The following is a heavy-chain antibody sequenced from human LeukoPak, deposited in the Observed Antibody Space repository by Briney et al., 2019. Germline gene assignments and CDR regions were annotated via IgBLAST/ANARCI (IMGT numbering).Heavy chain of an antibody. J-gene: IGHJ5*02. D-gene: IGHD3-10*01. CDR1: GGSISSSSYY. CDR2: IYTSGST. Sequence: SSETLSLTCTVSGGSISSSSYYWGWIRQPPGKGLEWIGRIYTSGSTNYNPSLKSRVTMSVDTSKNQFSLKLSSVTAADTAVYYCARALARGVIIIGLDNWFDPWGQGTLVTVSS. V-gene: IGHV4-61*05. CDR3: ARALARGVIIIGLDNWFDP.